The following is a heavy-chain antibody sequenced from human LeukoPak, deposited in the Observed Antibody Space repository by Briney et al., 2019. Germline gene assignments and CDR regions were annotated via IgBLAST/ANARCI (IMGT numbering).Heavy chain of an antibody. V-gene: IGHV3-74*01. J-gene: IGHJ4*02. CDR3: ARGNEWAFDY. CDR2: INTDGTST. D-gene: IGHD1-26*01. Sequence: AGGSLRLSCAAAGFTFSSYWMHWVRQAPGKGLVWVSRINTDGTSTIYADSVKGRFTISRDNATNTLYLQMNSLRAEDTAVYACARGNEWAFDYWAQGTLVTVSS. CDR1: GFTFSSYW.